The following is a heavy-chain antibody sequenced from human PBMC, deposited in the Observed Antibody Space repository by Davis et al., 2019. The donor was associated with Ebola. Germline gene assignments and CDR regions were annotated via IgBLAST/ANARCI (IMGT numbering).Heavy chain of an antibody. CDR1: GFTFSSYW. J-gene: IGHJ4*02. V-gene: IGHV3-74*01. D-gene: IGHD3-22*01. CDR3: ASGGYYYDSSGSIDY. CDR2: INSDGSST. Sequence: GESLKISCAASGFTFSSYWMHWVRQAPGKGLVWVSRINSDGSSTSYADSVKGRFTISRDNAKNTLYLQMNSLRAEDTAVYYCASGGYYYDSSGSIDYWGQGTLVTVSS.